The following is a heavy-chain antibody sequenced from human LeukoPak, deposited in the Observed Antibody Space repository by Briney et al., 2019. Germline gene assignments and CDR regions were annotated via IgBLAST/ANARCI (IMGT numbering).Heavy chain of an antibody. J-gene: IGHJ4*02. D-gene: IGHD5-12*01. Sequence: PGGSLRLSCAASGFTFSNYWMTWVRQASEKGLEWVANIKEDGSEKYYVDSVKGRFTISRDNAKNSLYLQMNSLRAEDTAVYYCTRLYSAYDSPLGYWGQGTLVTVSS. V-gene: IGHV3-7*01. CDR1: GFTFSNYW. CDR2: IKEDGSEK. CDR3: TRLYSAYDSPLGY.